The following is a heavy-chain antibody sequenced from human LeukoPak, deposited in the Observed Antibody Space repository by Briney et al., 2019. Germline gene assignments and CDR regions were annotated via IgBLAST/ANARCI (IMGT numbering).Heavy chain of an antibody. V-gene: IGHV3-30*02. J-gene: IGHJ4*02. CDR1: GFTFSSYG. CDR2: IRYDGSNK. Sequence: GGSLRLSCAASGFTFSSYGMHWVRQAPGKGLEWVAFIRYDGSNKYYADSVKGRFTISRDNSKNTLYLQMNSLRAEDTAVYYCARGEVVVTATWDYWGQGTLVTVSS. CDR3: ARGEVVVTATWDY. D-gene: IGHD2-21*02.